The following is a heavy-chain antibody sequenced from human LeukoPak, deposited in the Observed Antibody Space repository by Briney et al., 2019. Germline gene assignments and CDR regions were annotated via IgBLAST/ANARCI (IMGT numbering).Heavy chain of an antibody. J-gene: IGHJ4*02. V-gene: IGHV1-69*05. D-gene: IGHD3-22*01. CDR3: ARGELGDSSGFSFFDY. CDR1: RGTFSGYG. CDR2: VIAIFGRV. Sequence: SVNVSCKASRGTFSGYGISWVGQAPGQGLEGMGGVIAIFGRVRYGQKFQGRATITTDESTSTAYMELSSLSSEDTGVYYCARGELGDSSGFSFFDYWGQGTLVTVSS.